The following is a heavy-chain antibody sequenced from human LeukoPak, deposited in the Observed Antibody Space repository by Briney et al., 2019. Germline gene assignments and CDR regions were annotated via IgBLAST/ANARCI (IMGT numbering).Heavy chain of an antibody. D-gene: IGHD5-18*01. CDR2: IDHSGDT. CDR1: GGSLSGFY. J-gene: IGHJ3*02. CDR3: ARGKQLWLYYDAFDI. V-gene: IGHV4-34*01. Sequence: PSETLSLTCTVSGGSLSGFYCGWIRQSPGKGLEWIGEIDHSGDTKYNPSLKSRVTISVDTSKNRFSLKLSSVTAADTAVYYCARGKQLWLYYDAFDIWGQGTMVTVSS.